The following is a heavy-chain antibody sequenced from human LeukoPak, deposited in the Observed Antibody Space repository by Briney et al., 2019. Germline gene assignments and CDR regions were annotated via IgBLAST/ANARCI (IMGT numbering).Heavy chain of an antibody. V-gene: IGHV1-18*01. J-gene: IGHJ3*02. CDR2: ISAYNGNT. CDR3: ARGLNYADAFDI. D-gene: IGHD4-11*01. Sequence: ASVKVSCKASGYTFTSYGISWVRQAPGQGLEWMGWISAYNGNTNYARKLQGRVTMTTDTSTSTAYMELRSLRSDDTAVYDCARGLNYADAFDIWGQGTMVTVSS. CDR1: GYTFTSYG.